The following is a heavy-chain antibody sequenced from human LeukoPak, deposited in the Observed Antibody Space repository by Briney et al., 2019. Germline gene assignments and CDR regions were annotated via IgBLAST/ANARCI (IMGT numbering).Heavy chain of an antibody. CDR3: AKQLGFWRDGSRYFPY. CDR2: ISNNGGYT. V-gene: IGHV3-23*01. CDR1: GFTFSSSA. Sequence: GGSLRLSCAASGFTFSSSAMSWVRQAPGKGLEWVSAISNNGGYTYYADSVQGRFTISRDNSKSTLCLQMNSLRAEDTAVYYCAKQLGFWRDGSRYFPYRGPGTLVTVSS. D-gene: IGHD2-15*01. J-gene: IGHJ4*02.